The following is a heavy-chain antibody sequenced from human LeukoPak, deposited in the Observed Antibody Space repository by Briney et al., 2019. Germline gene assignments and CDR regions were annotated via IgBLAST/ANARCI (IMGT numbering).Heavy chain of an antibody. D-gene: IGHD2-2*01. Sequence: GESLKISCKGSGYIFTSYRIGWVRQMPGKGLEWMGIIYPGDSDTRYSPSFQGQVAISADKSISTAYLQWSSLKASDTAMYYCARFRDIVAVPAASAGSPGMDVWGKGTTVTVSS. CDR3: ARFRDIVAVPAASAGSPGMDV. J-gene: IGHJ6*03. V-gene: IGHV5-51*01. CDR1: GYIFTSYR. CDR2: IYPGDSDT.